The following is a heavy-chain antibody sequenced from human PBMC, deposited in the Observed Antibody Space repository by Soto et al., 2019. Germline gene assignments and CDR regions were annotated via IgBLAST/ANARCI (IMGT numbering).Heavy chain of an antibody. J-gene: IGHJ4*02. CDR3: AKGSIEYSAAVDN. CDR2: ISARGGRS. V-gene: IGHV3-23*01. CDR1: GFSFSSYA. Sequence: VQLLESGGGLVQPGGSLRLSCAASGFSFSSYAMFWVRQAPGKGLEWVSVISARGGRSYFAGSVKGRFTTSRENSKNVLSQEMSSLRAEDTATYSCAKGSIEYSAAVDNWGQGTMVLVSS. D-gene: IGHD5-12*01.